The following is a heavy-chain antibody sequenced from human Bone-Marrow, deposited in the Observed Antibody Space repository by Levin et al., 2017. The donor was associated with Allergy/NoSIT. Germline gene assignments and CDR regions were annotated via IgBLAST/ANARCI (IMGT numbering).Heavy chain of an antibody. Sequence: GGSLRLSCAASGFTFSTYGMHWVRQAPGKGLEWVAVILYDGSEKYYADSVKGRFTVSRDNSKNTLYLELNSLRAEDTAVYYCAKKQGGTSGFSFDVWGQGTMVTVSS. CDR1: GFTFSTYG. CDR2: ILYDGSEK. V-gene: IGHV3-30*18. D-gene: IGHD1-1*01. J-gene: IGHJ3*01. CDR3: AKKQGGTSGFSFDV.